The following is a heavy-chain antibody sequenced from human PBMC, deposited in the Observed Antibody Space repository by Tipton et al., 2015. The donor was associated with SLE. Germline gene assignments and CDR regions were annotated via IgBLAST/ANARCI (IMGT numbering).Heavy chain of an antibody. CDR3: ARVGCSNTSYHGYYCMAV. J-gene: IGHJ6*03. D-gene: IGHD2-2*01. CDR2: ISYSGST. V-gene: IGHV4-59*07. Sequence: TLSLTCSVSGTSISNYYWSWIRQPPGKGLEWVGYISYSGSTNYNPSLKSRVTISLDTSKKQFSLKLNSVSAADTAVYYCARVGCSNTSYHGYYCMAVLGKGKTVSVS. CDR1: GTSISNYY.